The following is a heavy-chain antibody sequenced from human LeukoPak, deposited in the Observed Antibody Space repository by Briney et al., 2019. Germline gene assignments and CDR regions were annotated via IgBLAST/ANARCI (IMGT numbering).Heavy chain of an antibody. Sequence: SETLSLTCSVSGDSITGYSRSWIRQTPGKGLEWIGYIYYNGDTHYNASLNSRLSMSVDTPKKQFSLNLRSVTAADTAVYYCVRGPYGSSISNWFDPWGQGLLVTVSS. J-gene: IGHJ5*02. V-gene: IGHV4-59*01. CDR1: GDSITGYS. CDR3: VRGPYGSSISNWFDP. CDR2: IYYNGDT. D-gene: IGHD3-10*01.